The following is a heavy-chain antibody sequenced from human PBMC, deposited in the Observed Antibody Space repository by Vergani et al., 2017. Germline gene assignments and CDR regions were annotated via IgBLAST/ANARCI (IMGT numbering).Heavy chain of an antibody. CDR2: IYYSGST. Sequence: QLQLQESGPGLVKPSETLSLTCTVSGGSISSSSYYWGWIRQPQGKGLEWIGSIYYSGSTYYNPSLKSRVTISVDTSKNQFSLKLSSVTAADTAVYYCARNNDFDYWGQGTLVTVSS. D-gene: IGHD1/OR15-1a*01. V-gene: IGHV4-39*01. CDR1: GGSISSSSYY. J-gene: IGHJ4*02. CDR3: ARNNDFDY.